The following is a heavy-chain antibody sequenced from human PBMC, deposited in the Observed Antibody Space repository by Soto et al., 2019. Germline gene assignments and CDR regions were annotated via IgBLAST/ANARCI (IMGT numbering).Heavy chain of an antibody. D-gene: IGHD1-1*01. CDR2: ISYDGSNK. CDR1: AFTFSSYG. CDR3: AKEGNWNDPALFDY. Sequence: GVSLRLSCAASAFTFSSYGMHWVRQAPGKGLEWVAVISYDGSNKYYADSVKGRFTISRDNSKNTLYLQMNSLRAEDTAVYYCAKEGNWNDPALFDYWGQGTLVTVSS. V-gene: IGHV3-30*18. J-gene: IGHJ4*02.